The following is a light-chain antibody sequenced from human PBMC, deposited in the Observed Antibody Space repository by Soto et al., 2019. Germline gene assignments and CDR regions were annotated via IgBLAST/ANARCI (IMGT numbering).Light chain of an antibody. CDR3: QQYGSSPRT. V-gene: IGKV3-20*01. CDR2: DAS. Sequence: EIVLTQSPGTLSLSPGERATLSCRASQSVSSSYLAWYQQKPGQAPRLLIYDASSSATGIPERFSGSGSGTDFTLTISRLEPEDFAVYYCQQYGSSPRTFGQGTKVEIK. J-gene: IGKJ1*01. CDR1: QSVSSSY.